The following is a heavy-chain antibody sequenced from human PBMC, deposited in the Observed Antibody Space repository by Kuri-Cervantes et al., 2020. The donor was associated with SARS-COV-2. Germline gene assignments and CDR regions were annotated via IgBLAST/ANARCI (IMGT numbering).Heavy chain of an antibody. J-gene: IGHJ4*02. CDR2: IYHSGST. Sequence: SETLSLTCTVSGGSISSSSYYWGWIRQPPGKGLEWIGSIYHSGSTYYNPSLKSRVTISVDTSKNQFSLKLSSVTAADTAVYYCARDRLGRYYFDYWGQGTLVTVSS. CDR3: ARDRLGRYYFDY. D-gene: IGHD7-27*01. V-gene: IGHV4-39*07. CDR1: GGSISSSSYY.